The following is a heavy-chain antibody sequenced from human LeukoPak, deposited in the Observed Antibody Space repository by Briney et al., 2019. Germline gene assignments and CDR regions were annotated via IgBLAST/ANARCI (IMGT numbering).Heavy chain of an antibody. D-gene: IGHD3-10*01. CDR2: ISGSGGST. Sequence: GSLRLSCAASGFTFTNYAMSWVRQPPGKGLEWVSIISGSGGSTSYADSVKGRFTISRDISKNTLYLQMNSLRAEDTAVYYCAKNSFYYDSGSYFFDYWGQGTLVTVSS. J-gene: IGHJ4*02. CDR1: GFTFTNYA. V-gene: IGHV3-23*01. CDR3: AKNSFYYDSGSYFFDY.